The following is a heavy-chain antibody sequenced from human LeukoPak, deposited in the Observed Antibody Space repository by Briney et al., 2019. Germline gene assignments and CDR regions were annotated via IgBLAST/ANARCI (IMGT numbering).Heavy chain of an antibody. J-gene: IGHJ4*02. V-gene: IGHV1-24*01. CDR1: GYTLTELS. Sequence: ASVKVSCKVSGYTLTELSMHWVRQAPGKGLEWMGVFDPEDGETIYAQKFQGRVTMTEDTSTDTAYMELSSLRSEDTAVYYCATGVWWELDSVAHPDYWGQGNLVTVSS. CDR2: FDPEDGET. D-gene: IGHD1-26*01. CDR3: ATGVWWELDSVAHPDY.